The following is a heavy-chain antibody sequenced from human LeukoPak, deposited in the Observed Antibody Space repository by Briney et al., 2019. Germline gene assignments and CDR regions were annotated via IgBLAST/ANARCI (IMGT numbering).Heavy chain of an antibody. CDR2: IYHSGST. D-gene: IGHD3-22*01. CDR3: ARRDDSSGYHKIFDY. CDR1: GYSISSGYY. J-gene: IGHJ4*02. Sequence: SETLSLTCTVSGYSISSGYYWGWIRQPPGKGLEWIGSIYHSGSTYYNPSLKSRVTISVDTSKNQFSLKLSSVTAADTAVYFCARRDDSSGYHKIFDYWGPGTLVTVSS. V-gene: IGHV4-38-2*02.